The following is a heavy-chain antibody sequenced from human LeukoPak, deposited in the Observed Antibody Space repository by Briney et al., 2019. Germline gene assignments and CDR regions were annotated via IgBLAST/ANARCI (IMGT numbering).Heavy chain of an antibody. V-gene: IGHV4-38-2*02. Sequence: SETLSLTCTVSGYSISGGYYWGWIRQPPGKGLEWIGSIYHSGSTYYNPSLKSRVTISVDTSKNQFSLKLSSVTAADTAVYYCAREARYSKSNWFDPWGQGTLVTVSS. D-gene: IGHD5-18*01. CDR2: IYHSGST. CDR1: GYSISGGYY. J-gene: IGHJ5*02. CDR3: AREARYSKSNWFDP.